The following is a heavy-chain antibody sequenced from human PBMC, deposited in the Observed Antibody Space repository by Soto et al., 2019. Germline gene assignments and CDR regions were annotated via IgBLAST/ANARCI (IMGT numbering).Heavy chain of an antibody. D-gene: IGHD3-10*01. CDR1: GFPFSNYG. J-gene: IGHJ6*02. V-gene: IGHV3-30*18. CDR2: TSYDGSNK. CDR3: AKGEYYYGSGSPYYAMDV. Sequence: QPGGSLRLSCAASGFPFSNYGMHWVRQAPGKGLEWVAVTSYDGSNKYYADSVKGRFTISRDNSKNTLYLQMNSLKTEDTAVYFCAKGEYYYGSGSPYYAMDVWGQGTTVTVSS.